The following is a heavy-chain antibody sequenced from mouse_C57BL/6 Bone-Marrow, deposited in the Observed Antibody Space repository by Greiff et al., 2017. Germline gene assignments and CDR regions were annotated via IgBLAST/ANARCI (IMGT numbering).Heavy chain of an antibody. J-gene: IGHJ3*01. D-gene: IGHD1-1*01. CDR2: IYPGSGNT. CDR1: GYTFTDYY. CDR3: ARGGYYYGSSPFAY. Sequence: VQLQQSGAELVRPGASVKLSCKASGYTFTDYYINWVKQRPGQGLEWIARIYPGSGNTYYNEKFKGKATLTAEKSSSTAYMQLSSLTSEDSAVYVGARGGYYYGSSPFAYWGQGTLVTVSA. V-gene: IGHV1-76*01.